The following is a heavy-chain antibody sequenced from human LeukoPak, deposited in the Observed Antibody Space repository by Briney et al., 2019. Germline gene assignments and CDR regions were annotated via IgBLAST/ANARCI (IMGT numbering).Heavy chain of an antibody. J-gene: IGHJ5*02. CDR3: ARVVQYYYDSSGYIQFDP. Sequence: SETLSLTCTVSGGSISSHYWSWIRQPPGKGLEWIGYIYYSGSTNYNPSLKSRVTISVDTSKNQFSLKLSSVTAADTAVYYCARVVQYYYDSSGYIQFDPWGQGTLVTVSS. D-gene: IGHD3-22*01. CDR1: GGSISSHY. V-gene: IGHV4-59*11. CDR2: IYYSGST.